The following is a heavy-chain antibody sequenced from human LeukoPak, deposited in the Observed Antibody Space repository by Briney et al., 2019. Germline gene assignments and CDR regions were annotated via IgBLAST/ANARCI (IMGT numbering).Heavy chain of an antibody. CDR3: ARRRYSGRYFDY. CDR1: GYSFTSNV. V-gene: IGHV1-18*01. CDR2: ISAYNGNT. Sequence: GASVKVSCKASGYSFTSNVISWVRQAPGQGLEWMGWISAYNGNTNYAQKLQGRVAMTTDTSTSTAYMELSRLRSDDTAVYYCARRRYSGRYFDYWGQGTLVTVSS. D-gene: IGHD5-18*01. J-gene: IGHJ4*02.